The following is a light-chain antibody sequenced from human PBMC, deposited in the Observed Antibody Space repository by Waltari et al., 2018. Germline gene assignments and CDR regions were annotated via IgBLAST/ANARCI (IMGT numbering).Light chain of an antibody. J-gene: IGKJ1*01. CDR3: QQYNSLPWT. CDR2: YAN. V-gene: IGKV1-13*02. CDR1: QGINSY. Sequence: IQMTQSPSSLSASVGDRVTIACRASQGINSYLNWYQQKTGKAPNLMIYYANRLESGFPSRFIGSGSRTEFTLTISSLQPEDFATYYCQQYNSLPWTFGQGTKVEIK.